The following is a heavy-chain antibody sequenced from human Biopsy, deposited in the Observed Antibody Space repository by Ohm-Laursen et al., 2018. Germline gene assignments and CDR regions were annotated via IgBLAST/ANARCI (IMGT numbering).Heavy chain of an antibody. V-gene: IGHV3-23*01. CDR1: GFTFSSYG. D-gene: IGHD3-22*01. CDR3: ARDTPETYDYDNDDNSPFPRRYIDY. J-gene: IGHJ4*02. CDR2: ITDSGGST. Sequence: SLRLSCSAPGFTFSSYGMSWVRQAPGKGLEWVSAITDSGGSTFYADSVKGRFTISRDNAEKSLYLQMNSLRAEDTAVYYCARDTPETYDYDNDDNSPFPRRYIDYWGQGTLVTVSS.